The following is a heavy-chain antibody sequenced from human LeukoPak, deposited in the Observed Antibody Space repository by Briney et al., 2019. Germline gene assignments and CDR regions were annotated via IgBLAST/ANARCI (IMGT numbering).Heavy chain of an antibody. Sequence: SETLSLTCAVYGGSFSGYYWSWIRQPPGKGLEWIGEINHRGSTNYNPSLKIRVTISVDTSKNQFSLKLSSVTAADTAVYYCAMNDYGSGSYRDYWGQGTLVTVSS. J-gene: IGHJ4*02. V-gene: IGHV4-34*01. CDR3: AMNDYGSGSYRDY. D-gene: IGHD3-10*01. CDR1: GGSFSGYY. CDR2: INHRGST.